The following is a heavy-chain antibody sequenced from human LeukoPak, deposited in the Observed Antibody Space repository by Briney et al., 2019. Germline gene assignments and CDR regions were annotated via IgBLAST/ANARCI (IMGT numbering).Heavy chain of an antibody. D-gene: IGHD6-19*01. J-gene: IGHJ4*02. CDR2: ISAYNGNT. Sequence: VASVKVSCKASGYTFTSYGISWVRQAPGQGLEWMGWISAYNGNTNYAQKLQGRVTMTTDTSTSTAYMELRSLRSDDTAVYYCATDLGGLVRALSVYWGQGTLVTVSS. CDR3: ATDLGGLVRALSVY. CDR1: GYTFTSYG. V-gene: IGHV1-18*01.